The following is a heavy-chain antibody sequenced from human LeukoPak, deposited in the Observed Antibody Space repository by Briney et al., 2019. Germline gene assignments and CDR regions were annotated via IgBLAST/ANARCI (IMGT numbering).Heavy chain of an antibody. CDR3: AGRGLSTGWTFDY. Sequence: PSETLSLTCSVSGGSIDTYYWSWIRQPAAQGLERIAQIHTSGRPDFNPSLKSRVSISMDTPNNQFSLMISSVTAADTAIYYCAGRGLSTGWTFDYWGHGTLVTVSS. J-gene: IGHJ4*01. CDR1: GGSIDTYY. CDR2: IHTSGRP. D-gene: IGHD6-19*01. V-gene: IGHV4-4*07.